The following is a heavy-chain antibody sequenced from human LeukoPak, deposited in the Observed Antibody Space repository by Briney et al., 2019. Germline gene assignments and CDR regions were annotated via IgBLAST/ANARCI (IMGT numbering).Heavy chain of an antibody. CDR1: GYTFTGYY. V-gene: IGHV1-2*02. D-gene: IGHD6-19*01. CDR3: AREAAVAGPLDY. CDR2: INPNSGGT. Sequence: ASVKVSCKASGYTFTGYYMNWVRQAPGQGLEWMGWINPNSGGTNYAQKFQGRVTMTRDTSISTAYMELRRLRSDDTAVYYCAREAAVAGPLDYWGQGTLVTVSS. J-gene: IGHJ4*02.